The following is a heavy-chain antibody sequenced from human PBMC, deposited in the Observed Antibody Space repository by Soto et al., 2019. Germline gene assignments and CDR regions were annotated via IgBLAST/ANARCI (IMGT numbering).Heavy chain of an antibody. J-gene: IGHJ6*01. CDR2: IVVATGST. V-gene: IGHV1-58*02. CDR3: TTDRPHIAIGWPV. CDR1: GFDFGSFG. Sequence: QMQLVQSGPEVKKPGTSVKVSCKASGFDFGSFGIQWLRQSQGQGFEWIGWIVVATGSTNYAPNFQGRVTIAGVMYTTPASTAVSNLKSEDTAVDFCTTDRPHIAIGWPVWGKGNMV. D-gene: IGHD2-21*01.